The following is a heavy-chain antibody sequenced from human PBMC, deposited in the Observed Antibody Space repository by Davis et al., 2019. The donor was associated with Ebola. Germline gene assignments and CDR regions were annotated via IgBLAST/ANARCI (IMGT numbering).Heavy chain of an antibody. CDR1: GGSISSYY. J-gene: IGHJ6*02. Sequence: SETLSLTCTVSGGSISSYYWSWIRQPPGKGLEWIGYIYYSGSTNYNPSLKSRVTISVDTSKNQFSLQLNSVTPEDTAVYYCARADYYYYGMDVWGQGTTVTVSS. V-gene: IGHV4-59*12. CDR2: IYYSGST. CDR3: ARADYYYYGMDV.